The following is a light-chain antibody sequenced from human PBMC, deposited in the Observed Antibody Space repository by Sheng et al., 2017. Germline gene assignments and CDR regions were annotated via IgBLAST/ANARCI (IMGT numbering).Light chain of an antibody. CDR3: CSYAYSSTV. Sequence: QSVLTQPPSVSGAPGQRLTISCTGSSSNIGAGYDVHWYQQFPRTAPKLLIYANNNRPSGVPDRFSGSRSGASASLAITGLQAEDEGDYYCCSYAYSSTVFGGGTKLTV. J-gene: IGLJ2*01. CDR1: SSNIGAGYD. CDR2: ANN. V-gene: IGLV1-40*01.